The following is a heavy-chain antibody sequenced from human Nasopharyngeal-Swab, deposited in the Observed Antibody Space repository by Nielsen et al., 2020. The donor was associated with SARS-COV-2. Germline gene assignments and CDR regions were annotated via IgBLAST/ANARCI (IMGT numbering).Heavy chain of an antibody. D-gene: IGHD4-17*01. CDR3: ARVRGLGYGDYGWDVYGMDV. CDR2: IHIDGSST. Sequence: GESLKISCTASGFTFSSYWMHWVRQAPGKGLVWVSRIHIDGSSTSYGDSVKGRFTISRDDAKNTLYLQMNSLRAEDTAVYYCARVRGLGYGDYGWDVYGMDVWGQGTTVTVSS. CDR1: GFTFSSYW. V-gene: IGHV3-74*01. J-gene: IGHJ6*02.